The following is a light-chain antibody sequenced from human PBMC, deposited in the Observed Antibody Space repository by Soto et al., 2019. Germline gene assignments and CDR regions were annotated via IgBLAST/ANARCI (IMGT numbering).Light chain of an antibody. CDR2: EAS. V-gene: IGKV1-13*02. CDR3: QHFNSYPLT. Sequence: IPLTQSPSSLSASVGDRVTITCRASQGINSALAWYQQKPGKAPKLLIYEASSLKSGVPSRFSGSGSGTDFTLTISSLQPADFATYYCQHFNSYPLTFGGGTKVEIK. CDR1: QGINSA. J-gene: IGKJ4*01.